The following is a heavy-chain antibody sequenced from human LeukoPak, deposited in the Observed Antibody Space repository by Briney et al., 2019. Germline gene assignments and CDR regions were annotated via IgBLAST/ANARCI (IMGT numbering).Heavy chain of an antibody. D-gene: IGHD5-18*01. Sequence: GASVKVSCKASGYTFTSYTIHWVRQAPGQRLEWMVWINTGNGNTEYSQKFQGRVTVTTDTSASTAYMELSSLRSEHTAVYYCARCGYSDAWSCDHWGQGTLVTVSS. CDR3: ARCGYSDAWSCDH. V-gene: IGHV1-3*04. CDR2: INTGNGNT. J-gene: IGHJ5*02. CDR1: GYTFTSYT.